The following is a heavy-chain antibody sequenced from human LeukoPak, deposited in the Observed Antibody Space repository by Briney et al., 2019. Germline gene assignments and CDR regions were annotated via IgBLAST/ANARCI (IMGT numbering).Heavy chain of an antibody. CDR1: GGSIDSYY. V-gene: IGHV4-59*08. Sequence: SETLSLTCTVSGGSIDSYYWSWIRQAPGKGLELIGFIYYNGYTNYNPSLKSRVIISVDTSKNQFSLTVSSVTAADTAVYHCARRSWSQWVFDYWGQGSQVTVSS. CDR3: ARRSWSQWVFDY. J-gene: IGHJ4*02. D-gene: IGHD1-26*01. CDR2: IYYNGYT.